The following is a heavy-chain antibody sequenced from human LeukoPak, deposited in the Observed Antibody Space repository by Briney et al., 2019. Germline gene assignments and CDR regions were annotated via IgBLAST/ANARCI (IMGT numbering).Heavy chain of an antibody. V-gene: IGHV3-21*01. D-gene: IGHD4-17*01. Sequence: KPGGSLRLSCAASGFTFSTYYMNWVRQAPGKGLEWVSFITGSSSYIYYTDSVRGRFTISRDNAKNSLFLQMNSLRAEDTAVYYCASSSTVTTEDAFDIWGQGTMVTVSS. CDR1: GFTFSTYY. CDR2: ITGSSSYI. J-gene: IGHJ3*02. CDR3: ASSSTVTTEDAFDI.